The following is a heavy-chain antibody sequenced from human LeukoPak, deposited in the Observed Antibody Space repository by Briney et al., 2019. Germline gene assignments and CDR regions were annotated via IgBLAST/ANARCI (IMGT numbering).Heavy chain of an antibody. D-gene: IGHD1-26*01. J-gene: IGHJ4*02. Sequence: SETLSLTCTVSGGSISSYYWSWIRQPPGKGPEWIGYIYYSGSTNYNPSLKSRGTISVDTSKKQFSLKLSSVTAADTAVYYCARAVGATEYFDYWGQGTLVTVSS. CDR2: IYYSGST. CDR3: ARAVGATEYFDY. CDR1: GGSISSYY. V-gene: IGHV4-59*01.